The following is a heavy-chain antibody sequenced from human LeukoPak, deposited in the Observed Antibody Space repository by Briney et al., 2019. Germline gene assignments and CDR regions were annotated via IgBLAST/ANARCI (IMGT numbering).Heavy chain of an antibody. CDR1: GFTFSSYS. Sequence: GGSLRLSCAASGFTFSSYSMNWVRQAPGKGLEWVSSISSSSSYIYYADSVKGRFTISRDNAKNSLYLQMNSLRTEDTAVYYCARAPPDFWGGYYAAMDVWGQGTTVIVSS. CDR3: ARAPPDFWGGYYAAMDV. D-gene: IGHD3-3*01. V-gene: IGHV3-21*04. CDR2: ISSSSSYI. J-gene: IGHJ6*02.